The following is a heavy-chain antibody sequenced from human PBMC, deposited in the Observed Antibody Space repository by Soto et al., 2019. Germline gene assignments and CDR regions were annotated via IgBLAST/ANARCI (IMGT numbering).Heavy chain of an antibody. Sequence: SVKVSCKASGGTFSSYTISWVRQAPGQGLEWMGRIIPILGIANYAQKFQGRVTITADKSTSTAYMELSSLRSEDTAVYYCARSGCSGGSCYSAYWGQGTLVTVSS. CDR2: IIPILGIA. CDR3: ARSGCSGGSCYSAY. CDR1: GGTFSSYT. V-gene: IGHV1-69*02. J-gene: IGHJ4*02. D-gene: IGHD2-15*01.